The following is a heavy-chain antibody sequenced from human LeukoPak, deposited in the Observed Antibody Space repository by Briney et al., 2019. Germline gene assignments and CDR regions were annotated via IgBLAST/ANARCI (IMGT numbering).Heavy chain of an antibody. CDR1: GFTFSSDY. Sequence: PGGSLRLSCAASGFTFSSDYMSWVRQAPGKGLEWVSSISSSSSYIYYADSVKGRFTISRDNAKNSLYLQMNSLRAEDTAVYYCAREDSADDDAFDIWGQGTMVTVSS. D-gene: IGHD3-10*01. CDR3: AREDSADDDAFDI. J-gene: IGHJ3*02. V-gene: IGHV3-21*01. CDR2: ISSSSSYI.